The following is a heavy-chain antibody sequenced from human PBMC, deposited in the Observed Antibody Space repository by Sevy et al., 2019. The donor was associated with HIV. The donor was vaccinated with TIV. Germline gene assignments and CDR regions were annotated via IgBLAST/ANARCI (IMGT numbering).Heavy chain of an antibody. Sequence: GGSLRLSCAASGFTFSSYAMSWVRQAPGKGLEWVSAISGSGGSTYYADSVKGRLTISRDNSKNTLYLQMNSLRAEETAVYYCAKDSPLIVATSLDVWGQGTTVTVSS. CDR2: ISGSGGST. V-gene: IGHV3-23*01. CDR1: GFTFSSYA. J-gene: IGHJ6*02. CDR3: AKDSPLIVATSLDV. D-gene: IGHD5-12*01.